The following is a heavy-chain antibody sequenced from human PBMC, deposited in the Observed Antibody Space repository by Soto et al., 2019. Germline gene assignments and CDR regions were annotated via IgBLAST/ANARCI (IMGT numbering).Heavy chain of an antibody. Sequence: QVQLVQSGAEVKKPGASVKVSCKASGYTFTSYAMHWVRQAPGQRLEWMGWINAGNGNTKYSQKFQGRVTITRDTSASTAYMELSSRRSEDTAGDYCARGPGGPDGPGDYWGQGTLVTVSS. CDR1: GYTFTSYA. V-gene: IGHV1-3*01. CDR3: ARGPGGPDGPGDY. D-gene: IGHD2-15*01. J-gene: IGHJ4*02. CDR2: INAGNGNT.